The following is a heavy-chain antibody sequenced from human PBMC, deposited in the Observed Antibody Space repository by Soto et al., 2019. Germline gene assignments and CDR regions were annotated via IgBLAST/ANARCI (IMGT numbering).Heavy chain of an antibody. CDR3: ARQGDCSGSSCYGY. D-gene: IGHD2-15*01. Sequence: PSETLSLTCTVSGGSISSSRYYWGWIRQPPGKGLEWIGSISNSGSTYYNPSLKSRVTISVDTSKNQFSLRLNSVTAADTTVFYCARQGDCSGSSCYGYWGQGTLVTVSS. CDR1: GGSISSSRYY. V-gene: IGHV4-39*01. J-gene: IGHJ4*02. CDR2: ISNSGST.